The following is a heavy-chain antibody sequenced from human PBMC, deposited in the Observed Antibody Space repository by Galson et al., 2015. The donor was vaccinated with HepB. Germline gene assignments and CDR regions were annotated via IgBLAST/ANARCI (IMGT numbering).Heavy chain of an antibody. Sequence: SLRLSCAASGFTFSSYGMHWVRQAPGKGLEWVAVISYDGSNKYYADSVKGRFTISRDNSKNTLYLQMNSLRAEDTAVYYCAKDLQLALDYWGQETLVTVPS. CDR2: ISYDGSNK. D-gene: IGHD6-13*01. V-gene: IGHV3-30*18. CDR3: AKDLQLALDY. CDR1: GFTFSSYG. J-gene: IGHJ4*02.